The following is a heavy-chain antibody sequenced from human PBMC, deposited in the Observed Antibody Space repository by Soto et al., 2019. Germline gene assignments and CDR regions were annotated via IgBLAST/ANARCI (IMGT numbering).Heavy chain of an antibody. CDR3: ARDTETLGPRANDAVDI. D-gene: IGHD3-3*02. Sequence: QAQLVQSGAEMKKPGASVKVSCKATGYTFSAYTMNWVRQAPGQSLEWMGWINAGSGNTKYSQNFQGRVSITRGTSASTVYMELTGLTSEDTAVYYCARDTETLGPRANDAVDIWGQGTMVTVSS. CDR1: GYTFSAYT. CDR2: INAGSGNT. J-gene: IGHJ3*02. V-gene: IGHV1-3*01.